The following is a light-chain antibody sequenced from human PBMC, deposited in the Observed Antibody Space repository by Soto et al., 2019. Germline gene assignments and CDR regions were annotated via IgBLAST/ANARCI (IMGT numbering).Light chain of an antibody. CDR2: DVT. V-gene: IGLV2-11*01. J-gene: IGLJ1*01. Sequence: QSVLTQPRSVSGSPGQSVTISCTGTSSDVGGSDYVSWCQHHPGKAPKLVIYDVTKRPSGVPDRFSGSKSGNTASLTISGLQAEDEADYYCASYAGYYVFGTVTKLTVL. CDR3: ASYAGYYV. CDR1: SSDVGGSDY.